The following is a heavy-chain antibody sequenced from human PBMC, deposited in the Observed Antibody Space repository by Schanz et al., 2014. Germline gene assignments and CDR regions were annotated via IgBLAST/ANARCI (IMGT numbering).Heavy chain of an antibody. V-gene: IGHV3-11*05. Sequence: VQLVESGGGLAQPGGSLRLSCAASGFTFTDYYISWIRQAPGMGLEWVSYISHNTFYTDYADSVKGRFTISRDNAKNSLYLEMTSLRGEDTAVYYCARLDSSSWYPRYWGQGTLVTVSS. CDR2: ISHNTFYT. CDR1: GFTFTDYY. J-gene: IGHJ4*02. D-gene: IGHD6-13*01. CDR3: ARLDSSSWYPRY.